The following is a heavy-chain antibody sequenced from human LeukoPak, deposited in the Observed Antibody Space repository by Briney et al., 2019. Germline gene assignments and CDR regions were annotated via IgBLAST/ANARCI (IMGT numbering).Heavy chain of an antibody. J-gene: IGHJ6*02. CDR2: INHSGST. Sequence: SETLSLTCAVYGGSFSGYYWSWIRQPPGKGLEWIGEINHSGSTNYNPSLKSRVTISVDTSKNQFSLKLSSVTAADTAVYYCARVWSIYGDRMVGSGMDVWGQGTTVTVSS. CDR1: GGSFSGYY. CDR3: ARVWSIYGDRMVGSGMDV. V-gene: IGHV4-34*01. D-gene: IGHD4-17*01.